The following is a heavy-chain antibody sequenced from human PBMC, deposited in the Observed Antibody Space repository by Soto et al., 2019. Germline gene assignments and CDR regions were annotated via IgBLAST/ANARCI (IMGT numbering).Heavy chain of an antibody. J-gene: IGHJ4*02. D-gene: IGHD3-10*01. CDR2: ISSASSTI. Sequence: PGGSLRLSCAASGFTFSEDAMTWGRQAPGKGLEWVSFISSASSTIYYADSMKGRFTVSRDDAKNTLYLQMNGLRDDDTAVYFCARGRLWSFDYWGQGTLVTVSS. CDR3: ARGRLWSFDY. CDR1: GFTFSEDA. V-gene: IGHV3-48*02.